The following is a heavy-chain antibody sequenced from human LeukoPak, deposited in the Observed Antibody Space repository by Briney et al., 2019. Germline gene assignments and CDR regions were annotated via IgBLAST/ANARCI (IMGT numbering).Heavy chain of an antibody. CDR2: INGDGSSA. CDR1: GFTFRGYW. Sequence: GGSLRLSCAGSGFTFRGYWIHWVRQVPGKGLVWVSRINGDGSSATYADSVKGGFTISRDDAKNTVYLQMNNLRAEDTAVYYCARDQYYQLLLWGQGSLVTVSP. CDR3: ARDQYYQLLL. D-gene: IGHD2-2*01. J-gene: IGHJ4*02. V-gene: IGHV3-74*03.